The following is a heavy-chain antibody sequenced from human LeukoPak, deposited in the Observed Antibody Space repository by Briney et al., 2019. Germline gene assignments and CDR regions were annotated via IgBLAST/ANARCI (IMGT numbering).Heavy chain of an antibody. D-gene: IGHD6-19*01. CDR3: ARGQGGWYYYYYYMDV. Sequence: KPSETPSLTCTVSGGSISSYYWSWIRQPPGKGLEWIGEINHSGSTNYNPSLKSRVTISVDTSKNQFSLKLSSVTAADTAVYYCARGQGGWYYYYYYMDVWGKGTTVTVSS. V-gene: IGHV4-34*01. J-gene: IGHJ6*03. CDR1: GGSISSYY. CDR2: INHSGST.